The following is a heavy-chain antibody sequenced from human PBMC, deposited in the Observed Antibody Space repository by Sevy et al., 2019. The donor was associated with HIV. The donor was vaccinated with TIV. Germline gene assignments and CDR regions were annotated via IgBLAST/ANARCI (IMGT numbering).Heavy chain of an antibody. Sequence: GGSLRLSCTASGFTFSDYYMSWIRRAPGKGLEWISYISSRDYFIYYAGSVKDRFTISRDNAKNSMFLHMSSLRAEDTALYYCARVRYTYGNFFFDYWGQGTLVTVSS. V-gene: IGHV3-11*01. CDR1: GFTFSDYY. CDR2: ISSRDYFI. D-gene: IGHD5-18*01. J-gene: IGHJ4*02. CDR3: ARVRYTYGNFFFDY.